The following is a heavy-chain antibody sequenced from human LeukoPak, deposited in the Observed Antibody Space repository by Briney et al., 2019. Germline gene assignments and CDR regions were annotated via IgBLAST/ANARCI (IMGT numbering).Heavy chain of an antibody. CDR3: ARRRTSGDYAY. CDR2: IRRDGRST. J-gene: IGHJ4*02. Sequence: GGPLTLLCAASGFPHRSYWMHWVRHAPGKGLVGVSRIRRDGRSTDYADSVKGRFTISRDNAKNTLYLQMNRLRVEDTAVYYCARRRTSGDYAYWGQGPLVTVSS. D-gene: IGHD1-26*01. V-gene: IGHV3-74*01. CDR1: GFPHRSYW.